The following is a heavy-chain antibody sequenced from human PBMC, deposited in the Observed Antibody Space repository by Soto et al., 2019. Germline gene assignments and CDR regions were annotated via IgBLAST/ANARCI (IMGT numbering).Heavy chain of an antibody. Sequence: GGSLRLSCAASGFTFSDYYMSWIRQAPGKGLEWVSYISSSSSYTNCADSVKGRFTISRDNAKNSLYLQMNSLRAEDTAVYYFARDFPAGIEGATIAAFDIWGQGTMVTVSS. D-gene: IGHD1-26*01. V-gene: IGHV3-11*06. CDR1: GFTFSDYY. J-gene: IGHJ3*02. CDR3: ARDFPAGIEGATIAAFDI. CDR2: ISSSSSYT.